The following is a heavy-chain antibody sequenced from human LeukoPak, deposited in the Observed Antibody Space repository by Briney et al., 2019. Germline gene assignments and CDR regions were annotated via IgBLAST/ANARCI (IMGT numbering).Heavy chain of an antibody. CDR3: ARHQRSSTWYNAEAFDI. V-gene: IGHV4-39*01. CDR1: GGSISNYY. Sequence: SETLSLTCTVSGGSISNYYWGWIRQPPGKGLEWIGNLHYSGSTYYNPSLKSRVTISVDTSKKQFSLKLSSVTAADTAVYYCARHQRSSTWYNAEAFDIWGQGTLVTVSS. CDR2: LHYSGST. D-gene: IGHD1-1*01. J-gene: IGHJ3*02.